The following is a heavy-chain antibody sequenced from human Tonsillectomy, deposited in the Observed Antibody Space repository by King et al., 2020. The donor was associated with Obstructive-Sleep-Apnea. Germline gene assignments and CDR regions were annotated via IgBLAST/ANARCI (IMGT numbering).Heavy chain of an antibody. CDR3: ARIIGTPHSYPRENWFDP. D-gene: IGHD5-18*01. CDR1: GYTFTSYG. V-gene: IGHV1-18*04. CDR2: ISAYNGNT. J-gene: IGHJ5*02. Sequence: QLVQSGAEVKKPGASVKVSCKASGYTFTSYGISWVRQAPGQGLEWMGWISAYNGNTNYVQKFQGRVTMTTDTSTSTAYMELRSLRSDDTAVYYCARIIGTPHSYPRENWFDPWGQGTLVTVSS.